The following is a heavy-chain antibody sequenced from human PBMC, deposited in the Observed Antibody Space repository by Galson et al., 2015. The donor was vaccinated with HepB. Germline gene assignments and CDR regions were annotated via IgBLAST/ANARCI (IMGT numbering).Heavy chain of an antibody. CDR1: GFTFSSYW. V-gene: IGHV3-7*01. CDR3: ARDRESSWSPAIFDY. CDR2: IKQDGSEK. Sequence: SLRLSCAASGFTFSSYWMSWVRQAPGKGLEWVANIKQDGSEKYCVDSVKGRFTISRDNAKNSLYLQMNSLRAEDTAVYYCARDRESSWSPAIFDYWGQGTLVTVSS. J-gene: IGHJ4*02. D-gene: IGHD6-13*01.